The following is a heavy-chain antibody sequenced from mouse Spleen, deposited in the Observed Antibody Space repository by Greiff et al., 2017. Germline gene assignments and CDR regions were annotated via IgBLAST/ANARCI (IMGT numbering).Heavy chain of an antibody. CDR3: ARGGTHDYAMDY. J-gene: IGHJ4*01. CDR1: GYSITSGYY. CDR2: ISYDGSN. V-gene: IGHV3-6*01. D-gene: IGHD1-1*01. Sequence: DVKLQESGPGLVKPSQSLSLTCSVTGYSITSGYYWHWIRQFPGNKLEWMGYISYDGSNNYNPSLKNRISITRDTSKNQFFLKLNSVTTEDTATYYCARGGTHDYAMDYWGQGTSVTVSS.